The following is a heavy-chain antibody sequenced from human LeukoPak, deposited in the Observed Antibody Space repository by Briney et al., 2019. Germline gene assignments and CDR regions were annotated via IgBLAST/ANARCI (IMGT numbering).Heavy chain of an antibody. D-gene: IGHD5-24*01. CDR3: GKGRERDYNCLDS. Sequence: GGSLRLSCAASGFSFSGYGMHWVRQAPGKGLEWVAFIRHDGTQYHTDSVKGRFIISRDNSRSTLFLQMNSLGVEDTAVYYCGKGRERDYNCLDSWGQGTLVTVPS. J-gene: IGHJ4*02. V-gene: IGHV3-30*02. CDR2: IRHDGTQ. CDR1: GFSFSGYG.